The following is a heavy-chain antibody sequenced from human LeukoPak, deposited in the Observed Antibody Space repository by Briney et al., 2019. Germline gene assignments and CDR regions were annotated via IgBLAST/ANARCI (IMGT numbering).Heavy chain of an antibody. CDR3: ARVIRAAPGKGYFDY. V-gene: IGHV3-23*01. J-gene: IGHJ4*02. CDR1: GFIFSTYA. D-gene: IGHD6-13*01. CDR2: ISGSGGRT. Sequence: GGSLILSCATSGFIFSTYALSWVRQAPGKGLEWASSISGSGGRTYHADSVKGRFTISRDSSKNTLYLQMNSLRAEDTAIYYCARVIRAAPGKGYFDYWGQGTLVTVSS.